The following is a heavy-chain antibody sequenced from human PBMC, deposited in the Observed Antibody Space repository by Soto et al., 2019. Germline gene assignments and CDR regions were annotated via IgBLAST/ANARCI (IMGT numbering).Heavy chain of an antibody. D-gene: IGHD5-12*01. CDR1: GGTFSSYA. V-gene: IGHV1-69*01. Sequence: QVQLVQSGAEVKTPGSSVKVSCKASGGTFSSYAISWVRQAPGQGLEWMGGIIPIFGTANYAQKFQGRVTITADEATSKAYIELSSLRSEDTAVYYCARGKGRWLQCFDYGGQGTLVTVSA. CDR3: ARGKGRWLQCFDY. CDR2: IIPIFGTA. J-gene: IGHJ4*02.